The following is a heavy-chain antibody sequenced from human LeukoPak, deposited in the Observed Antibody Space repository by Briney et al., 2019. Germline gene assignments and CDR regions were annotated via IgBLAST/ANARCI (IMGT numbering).Heavy chain of an antibody. CDR1: GFTFSTYA. V-gene: IGHV3-23*01. Sequence: GGSLRLSCAASGFTFSTYAMCWVRQAPGKGLEWVSGISDSGGSTFHADSVKGRLTISRDNSRNTLYLQMSSLRAEDTAIYYCAKVRSERRLTTEFDSGGQGTLVTVSS. J-gene: IGHJ4*02. CDR3: AKVRSERRLTTEFDS. D-gene: IGHD4-17*01. CDR2: ISDSGGST.